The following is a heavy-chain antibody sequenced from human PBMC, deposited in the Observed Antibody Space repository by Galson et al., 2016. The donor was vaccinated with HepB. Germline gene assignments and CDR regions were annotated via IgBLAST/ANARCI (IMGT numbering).Heavy chain of an antibody. J-gene: IGHJ4*02. CDR3: ARKRGYGLFDY. CDR1: GDSISSYY. V-gene: IGHV4-59*01. CDR2: IYYSGST. Sequence: ETLSLTCTVSGDSISSYYWTWIRQPPGKGLEWIGHIYYSGSTNYNPSLKSRVTISVDTSKNQFSLKLTSVTAADTAVYYCARKRGYGLFDYWGQGTLVTVSS. D-gene: IGHD5-12*01.